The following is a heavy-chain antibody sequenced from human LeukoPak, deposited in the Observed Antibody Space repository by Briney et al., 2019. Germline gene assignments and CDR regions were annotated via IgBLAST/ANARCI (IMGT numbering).Heavy chain of an antibody. CDR3: ARDWYSGSYGGAY. V-gene: IGHV4-4*07. Sequence: SETLSLTCTVSGGSISSYYWSWIRQPAGKGLEWIGRIYTSGSTNYNPSLKSRITISVDTSKNQFSLKLSSVTAADTAVYYCARDWYSGSYGGAYWGQGTLVTVSS. CDR1: GGSISSYY. CDR2: IYTSGST. J-gene: IGHJ4*02. D-gene: IGHD1-26*01.